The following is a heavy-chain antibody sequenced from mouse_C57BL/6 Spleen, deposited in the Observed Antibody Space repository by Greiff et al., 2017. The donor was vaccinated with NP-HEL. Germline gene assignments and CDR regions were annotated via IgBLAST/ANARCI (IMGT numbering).Heavy chain of an antibody. J-gene: IGHJ4*01. D-gene: IGHD6-1*01. CDR3: ARVPSRYYYAMDY. Sequence: VQLQQSGAELARPGALVKMSCKASGYTFTSYTMHWVKQRPGQGLEWIGYINPSSGYTKYNQKFKDKATLTADKSSNTAYMQLSSLTSEDSAVYYWARVPSRYYYAMDYWGQGTSVTVSS. CDR1: GYTFTSYT. V-gene: IGHV1-4*01. CDR2: INPSSGYT.